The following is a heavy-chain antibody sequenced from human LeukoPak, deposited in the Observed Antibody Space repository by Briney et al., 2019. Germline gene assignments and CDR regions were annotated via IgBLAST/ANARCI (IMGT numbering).Heavy chain of an antibody. D-gene: IGHD5-12*01. CDR2: IYYTGGT. J-gene: IGHJ4*02. CDR1: GDSITSGDYY. V-gene: IGHV4-30-4*01. Sequence: TSETLSLTCTVSGDSITSGDYYWSWIRQTPGTGLEWIGFIYYTGGTYYNPSLKSRVTMSVDTSKNQFSLSLISVTAADTAVYYCASGYTDYDYRINWGQGTLVTVSS. CDR3: ASGYTDYDYRIN.